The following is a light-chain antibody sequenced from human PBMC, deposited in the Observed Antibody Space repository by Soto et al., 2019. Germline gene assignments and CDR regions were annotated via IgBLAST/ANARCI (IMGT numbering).Light chain of an antibody. CDR1: RSDVGRYNY. CDR2: EVT. Sequence: QSVLTQPASVSGSPGQSITLSCTGTRSDVGRYNYVSWYQQHPGKAPKLLIYEVTYRPSGVSTRFSASKSGSTASLTISGIQAEDEADYYCSSYSTTSSPHVLFGGGTKLTVL. V-gene: IGLV2-14*01. CDR3: SSYSTTSSPHVL. J-gene: IGLJ2*01.